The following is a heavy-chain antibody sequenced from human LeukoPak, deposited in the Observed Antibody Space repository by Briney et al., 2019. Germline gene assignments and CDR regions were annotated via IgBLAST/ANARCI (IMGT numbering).Heavy chain of an antibody. CDR1: GFTFSSYA. D-gene: IGHD5-18*01. CDR2: ISGSGGST. J-gene: IGHJ4*02. CDR3: ARGARQLWLFVDY. V-gene: IGHV3-23*01. Sequence: PGGSLRLSCAASGFTFSSYAMSWVRQAPGKGLEWVSAISGSGGSTYYADSVKGRFTISRDNAKNSLYLQMNSLRAEDTAVYYCARGARQLWLFVDYWGQGTLVTVSS.